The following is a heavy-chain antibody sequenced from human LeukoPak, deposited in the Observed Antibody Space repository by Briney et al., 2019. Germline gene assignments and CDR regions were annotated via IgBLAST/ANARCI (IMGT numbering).Heavy chain of an antibody. J-gene: IGHJ4*02. V-gene: IGHV3-74*01. CDR1: GFTFSSYW. D-gene: IGHD3-16*01. Sequence: GSLRLSCAASGFTFSSYWMHWVRQAPGKGLVWVSLIKHDGTGTRYGDSVKGRFTISRDNSKKTVYLQMSSLTIEDTAVYYCAKEPGEGGSAFDYWGQGTLVTVYS. CDR2: IKHDGTGT. CDR3: AKEPGEGGSAFDY.